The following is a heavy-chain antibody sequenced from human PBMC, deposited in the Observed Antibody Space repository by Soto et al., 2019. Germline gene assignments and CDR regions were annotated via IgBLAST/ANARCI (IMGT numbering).Heavy chain of an antibody. Sequence: VASVKVSCKASGYTFTSYSISWVRQAPGQGLEWMGWISAYNGNTNYAQKLQGRVTMTTDTSTSTAYMELRSLRSDDTAVYCCARDERIFGVVIILNYYYGMDVWGQGTTVTVSS. CDR2: ISAYNGNT. D-gene: IGHD3-3*01. CDR3: ARDERIFGVVIILNYYYGMDV. V-gene: IGHV1-18*01. CDR1: GYTFTSYS. J-gene: IGHJ6*02.